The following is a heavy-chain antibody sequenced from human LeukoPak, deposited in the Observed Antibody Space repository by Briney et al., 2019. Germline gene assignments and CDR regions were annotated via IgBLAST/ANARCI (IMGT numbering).Heavy chain of an antibody. CDR3: ARDGGIVGATPFDY. D-gene: IGHD1-26*01. CDR2: IYYSGST. CDR1: GGSISSSSYY. V-gene: IGHV4-39*07. Sequence: SETLSLTCTVSGGSISSSSYYWGWIRQPPGKGLEWIGSIYYSGSTYYNPSLKSRVTISVDTFKNQFSLKLSSVTAADTAVYYCARDGGIVGATPFDYWGQGTLVTVSS. J-gene: IGHJ4*02.